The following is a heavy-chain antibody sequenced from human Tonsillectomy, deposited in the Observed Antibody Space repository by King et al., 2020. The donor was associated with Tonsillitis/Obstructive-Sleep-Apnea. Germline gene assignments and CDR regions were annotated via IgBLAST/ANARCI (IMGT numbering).Heavy chain of an antibody. CDR1: GFTFSTYA. J-gene: IGHJ6*03. CDR3: AKDREIAAPGNYYYYYMDV. V-gene: IGHV3-30*04. CDR2: ISYDGSNK. Sequence: VQLVESGGGVVQPGRSLRLSCAASGFTFSTYAMHWVRQAPGKGLEWVAVISYDGSNKYYADSVKGRFTISRDSSKNTLYLRMNSLRAEDTAVYYCAKDREIAAPGNYYYYYMDVWGKGTTVTVSS. D-gene: IGHD6-13*01.